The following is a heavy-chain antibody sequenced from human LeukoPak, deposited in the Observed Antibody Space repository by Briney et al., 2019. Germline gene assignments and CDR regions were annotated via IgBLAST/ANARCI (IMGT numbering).Heavy chain of an antibody. Sequence: GGSLRLSCTASGFTFSSYWMSWARQAPGKGLEWVASINHNGNVNYYVDSVKGRFTISRDNAKNSLYLQMSNLRAEDTAVYFCARGGGLDVWGQGATVTVSS. D-gene: IGHD3-16*01. J-gene: IGHJ6*02. CDR2: INHNGNVN. CDR3: ARGGGLDV. V-gene: IGHV3-7*03. CDR1: GFTFSSYW.